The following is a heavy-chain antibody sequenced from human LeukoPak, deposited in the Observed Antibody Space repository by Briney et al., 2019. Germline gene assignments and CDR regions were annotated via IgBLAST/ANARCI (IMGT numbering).Heavy chain of an antibody. D-gene: IGHD3-9*01. Sequence: GRSLRLSCAASGFTFDDYAMHWVRQAPGKGLEWVSGISWNSGSIGYADSVKGRFTISRDNAKNSLYLQMNSLRAEDTALYYCAKDRVLRYFDWLTNFDYWGQGTLVTVSS. CDR3: AKDRVLRYFDWLTNFDY. CDR1: GFTFDDYA. V-gene: IGHV3-9*01. CDR2: ISWNSGSI. J-gene: IGHJ4*02.